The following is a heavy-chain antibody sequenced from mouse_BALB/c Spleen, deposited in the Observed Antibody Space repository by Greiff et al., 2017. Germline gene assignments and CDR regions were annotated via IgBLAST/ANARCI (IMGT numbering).Heavy chain of an antibody. V-gene: IGHV5-12-2*01. CDR1: GFTFSSYT. CDR2: ISNGGGST. D-gene: IGHD2-10*02. CDR3: ARSKYGNYVFDY. Sequence: EVKVVESGGGLVQPGGSLKLSCAASGFTFSSYTMSWVRQTPEKRLEWVAYISNGGGSTYYPDTVKGRFTISRDNAKNTLYLQMSSLKSEDTAMYYCARSKYGNYVFDYWGQGTTLTVSS. J-gene: IGHJ2*01.